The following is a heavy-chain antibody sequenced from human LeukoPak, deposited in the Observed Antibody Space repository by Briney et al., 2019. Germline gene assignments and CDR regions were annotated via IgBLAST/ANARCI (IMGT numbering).Heavy chain of an antibody. Sequence: GGSLRLSCAASGFTVSSNYMSWVRQAPAKGLEWVSVIYSGGSTYYADSVKGRFTISRDNSKNTLYLQMNSLRAEDTAVYYCARDLSQSRYCSGGSCYYYWGQGTLVTVSS. CDR2: IYSGGST. CDR1: GFTVSSNY. CDR3: ARDLSQSRYCSGGSCYYY. V-gene: IGHV3-53*01. D-gene: IGHD2-15*01. J-gene: IGHJ4*02.